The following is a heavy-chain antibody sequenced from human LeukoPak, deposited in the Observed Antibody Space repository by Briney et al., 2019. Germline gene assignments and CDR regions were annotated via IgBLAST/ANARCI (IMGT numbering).Heavy chain of an antibody. CDR1: GGSISSYY. J-gene: IGHJ4*02. D-gene: IGHD6-13*01. CDR2: IYTSGST. Sequence: PSETLSLTCTVSGGSISSYYWSWIRQPAGKGLEWIGRIYTSGSTNYNPSLKSRVTMSVDTSKNQFSLKLSSVAAADTAVYFCARDQRSSWYRDWGQGTLVTVSS. V-gene: IGHV4-4*07. CDR3: ARDQRSSWYRD.